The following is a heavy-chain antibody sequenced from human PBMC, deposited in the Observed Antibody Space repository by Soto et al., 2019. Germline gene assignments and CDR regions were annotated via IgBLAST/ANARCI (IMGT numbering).Heavy chain of an antibody. D-gene: IGHD6-19*01. CDR1: GFTFSSYA. Sequence: GGSLSLSCAASGFTFSSYAMSWVRQAPGKGLEWVSAISGSGGSTYYADSVKGRFTISRDNSKNTLYLQMNSLRAEDTAVYYCAKDYSSGWYEAAGAFDIWGQGTMVTVSS. CDR2: ISGSGGST. CDR3: AKDYSSGWYEAAGAFDI. V-gene: IGHV3-23*01. J-gene: IGHJ3*02.